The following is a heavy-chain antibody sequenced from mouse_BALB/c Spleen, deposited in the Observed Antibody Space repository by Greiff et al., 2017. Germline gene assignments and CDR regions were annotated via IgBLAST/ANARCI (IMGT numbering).Heavy chain of an antibody. CDR3: TRGYWGDY. Sequence: QVQLQQSGAELVRPGASVTLSCKASGYTFTDYEMHWVKQTPVHGLEWIGAIDPETGGTAYNQKFKGKATLTADKSSSTAYMELRSLTSEDSAVYYCTRGYWGDYWGQGTSVTVAS. J-gene: IGHJ4*01. CDR2: IDPETGGT. D-gene: IGHD2-3*01. CDR1: GYTFTDYE. V-gene: IGHV1-15*01.